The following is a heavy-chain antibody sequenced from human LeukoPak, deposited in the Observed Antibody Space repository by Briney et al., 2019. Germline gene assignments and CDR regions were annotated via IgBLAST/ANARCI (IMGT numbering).Heavy chain of an antibody. D-gene: IGHD3-22*01. Sequence: GGSLRLSCAASGFTFSDYGMSWVRQAPGKGLEWVSGINWNGGSTGYADSVKGRFTISRDNSKNSLYLQMNSLRAEDTAVYYFARDYESSGYSDAFDIWGQVTMVTV. CDR3: ARDYESSGYSDAFDI. J-gene: IGHJ3*02. CDR1: GFTFSDYG. V-gene: IGHV3-20*04. CDR2: INWNGGST.